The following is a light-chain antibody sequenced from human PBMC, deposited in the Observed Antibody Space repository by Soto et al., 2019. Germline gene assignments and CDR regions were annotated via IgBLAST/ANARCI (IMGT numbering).Light chain of an antibody. CDR1: QSVNTN. CDR3: QQYGTSPWT. Sequence: EIVMTQSPATLSVSPGERATFSCRASQSVNTNLAWYQLKPGQAPRLLVYGASSRATGIPDRFTGSGSGTDFTLTISRLEPEDFAVYYCQQYGTSPWTFGQGTKVDIK. CDR2: GAS. J-gene: IGKJ1*01. V-gene: IGKV3-20*01.